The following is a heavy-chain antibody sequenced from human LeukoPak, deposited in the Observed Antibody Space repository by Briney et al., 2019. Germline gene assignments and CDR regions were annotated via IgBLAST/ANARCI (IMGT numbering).Heavy chain of an antibody. CDR3: ARDHPTVVTGAFDI. V-gene: IGHV3-53*01. Sequence: GGSLRPSCAASGFTVSSNYMSWVRQAPGKGLEWVSVIYSGGSTYYADSVKGRFTISRDNSKNTLYLQMNSLRAEDTAVYYCARDHPTVVTGAFDIWGQGTMVTVSS. J-gene: IGHJ3*02. D-gene: IGHD4-23*01. CDR2: IYSGGST. CDR1: GFTVSSNY.